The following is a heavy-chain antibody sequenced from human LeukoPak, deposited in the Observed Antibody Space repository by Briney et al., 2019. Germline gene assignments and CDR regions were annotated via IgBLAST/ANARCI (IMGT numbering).Heavy chain of an antibody. V-gene: IGHV3-23*01. Sequence: QPGGSLRLSCVASGFTFSNYLMNWVRQAPGKGLEWVSGISHSGSSIYYADSVKGRFTISRDNSKNTLYLQMDRPRVEDTAVYYCAMALDYWGQGTLVTVSS. CDR2: ISHSGSSI. J-gene: IGHJ4*02. CDR3: AMALDY. CDR1: GFTFSNYL.